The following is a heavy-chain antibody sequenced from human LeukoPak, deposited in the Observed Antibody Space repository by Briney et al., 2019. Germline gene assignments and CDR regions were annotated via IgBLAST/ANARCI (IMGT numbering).Heavy chain of an antibody. V-gene: IGHV4-59*01. Sequence: NTSETLSLTCTVSGGSISSYYWSWIRQPPGKGLEWIGYIYYSGSTNYDPSLKSRVTISVDTSKNQFSLKLSSVTAADTAVYYCARVTVTPYYYYYYGMDVWGQGTTVTVSS. J-gene: IGHJ6*02. CDR2: IYYSGST. CDR1: GGSISSYY. CDR3: ARVTVTPYYYYYYGMDV. D-gene: IGHD4-23*01.